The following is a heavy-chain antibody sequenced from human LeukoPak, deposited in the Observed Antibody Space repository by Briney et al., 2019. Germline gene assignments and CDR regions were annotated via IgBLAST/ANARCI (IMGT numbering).Heavy chain of an antibody. CDR3: ATGGVIFGAAFDY. J-gene: IGHJ4*02. V-gene: IGHV3-7*03. CDR2: IKQDGSEK. D-gene: IGHD3-3*01. CDR1: GFTFSSYW. Sequence: GGSLRLSCAASGFTFSSYWMSWVRQAPGKGLEWVANIKQDGSEKYYVDSVKGRFTISRDNAKNSLYLQMNSLRAEDTALYYCATGGVIFGAAFDYWGPGTLVTVSS.